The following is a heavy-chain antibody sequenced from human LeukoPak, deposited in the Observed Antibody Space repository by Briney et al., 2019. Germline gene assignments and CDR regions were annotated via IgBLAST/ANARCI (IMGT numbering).Heavy chain of an antibody. Sequence: SSVKVSCKASGGTFSSYAISRVRQAPGQGLEWMGRIIPIFGTANYAQRFQGRVTITTDESTSTAYMELSSLRSEDTAVYYCARGDSSGWYMRWFDPWGQGTLVTVSS. J-gene: IGHJ5*02. CDR2: IIPIFGTA. D-gene: IGHD6-19*01. V-gene: IGHV1-69*05. CDR3: ARGDSSGWYMRWFDP. CDR1: GGTFSSYA.